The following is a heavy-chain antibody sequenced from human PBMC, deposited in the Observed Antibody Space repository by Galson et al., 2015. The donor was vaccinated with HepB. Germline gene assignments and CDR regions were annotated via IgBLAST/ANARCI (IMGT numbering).Heavy chain of an antibody. Sequence: SLRLSCAASGFTFNSYAMIWVRQAPGKGLEWVPGISGSGGSIYYADSVKGRFTISRDKSTNTFYLQMNSLSAADTAIYYCAKDSTSGGRPGTSYYFDPWGQGSPVTVSS. D-gene: IGHD1-1*01. J-gene: IGHJ4*02. CDR2: ISGSGGSI. CDR3: AKDSTSGGRPGTSYYFDP. CDR1: GFTFNSYA. V-gene: IGHV3-23*01.